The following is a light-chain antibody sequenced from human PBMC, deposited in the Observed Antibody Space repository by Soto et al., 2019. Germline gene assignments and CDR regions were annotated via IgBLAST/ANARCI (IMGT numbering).Light chain of an antibody. CDR1: QSASSN. V-gene: IGKV3-15*01. J-gene: IGKJ1*01. CDR2: GAS. CDR3: QQYNNWPRA. Sequence: ERVMTRSRAIQALCLGIRXPLSFRASQSASSNLAWYQQKPGQAPRLLIYGASTRATGIPARFSGSGSGTEFTLTIGSVQSEDFAVYYCQQYNNWPRAFGQGTRVDIK.